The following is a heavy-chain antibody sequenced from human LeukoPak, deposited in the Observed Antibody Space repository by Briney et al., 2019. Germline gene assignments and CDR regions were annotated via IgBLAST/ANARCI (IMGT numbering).Heavy chain of an antibody. D-gene: IGHD7-27*01. CDR1: GFTFSSYA. CDR2: ISYDGSNK. CDR3: ARDRGYLGIWYYFDY. J-gene: IGHJ4*02. Sequence: AGGSLRLSCAASGFTFSSYAMYWVRQAPGKGLEWVAVISYDGSNKYYADSVKGRFTISRDSTKDTLYLQVNSLRPEDAAVYYCARDRGYLGIWYYFDYWGQGTLVTVSS. V-gene: IGHV3-30*01.